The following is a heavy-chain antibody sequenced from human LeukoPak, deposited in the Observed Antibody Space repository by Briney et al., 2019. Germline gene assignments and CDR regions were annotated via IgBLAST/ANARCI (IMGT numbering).Heavy chain of an antibody. CDR2: IYYSGST. CDR1: GGPISSSGYY. V-gene: IGHV4-39*01. CDR3: ARHALGYCSSTSCTNNWFDP. J-gene: IGHJ5*02. Sequence: SETLSLTCSVSGGPISSSGYYWAWIRQPPGKGLEWIGTIYYSGSTYYSPSLKSRVTLSVDMSRNQFSLNLSSVTAADTAVYHCARHALGYCSSTSCTNNWFDPWDQGTLVTVSS. D-gene: IGHD2-2*01.